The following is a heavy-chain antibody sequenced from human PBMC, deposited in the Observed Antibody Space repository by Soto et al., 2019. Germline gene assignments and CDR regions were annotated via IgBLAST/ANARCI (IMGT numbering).Heavy chain of an antibody. CDR1: GFTFSSYA. CDR3: AKATMTYYDSSGPFDY. Sequence: GGSLRLSCAASGFTFSSYAMSWVRQAPGKGLEWVSAISGSGGSTYYADSVKGRFTISRDNSKNTLYLQMNSLRAEDTAVYYCAKATMTYYDSSGPFDYWGQGTLVTVSS. J-gene: IGHJ4*02. V-gene: IGHV3-23*01. CDR2: ISGSGGST. D-gene: IGHD3-22*01.